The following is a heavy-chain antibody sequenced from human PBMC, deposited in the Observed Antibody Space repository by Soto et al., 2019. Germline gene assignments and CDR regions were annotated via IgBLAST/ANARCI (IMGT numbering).Heavy chain of an antibody. Sequence: EVQLVESGGGLVQPGGSLRLSCAASGFTFNNYWMHWVRQAPGKGLVWVSRINIEGSTTDYADSVRGRFAISRDNAKNPLYLQVNSLGDEDTAVYYCTRDRGGNFFGGFDYWGRGSLVTVSP. CDR1: GFTFNNYW. CDR2: INIEGSTT. V-gene: IGHV3-74*01. J-gene: IGHJ4*02. CDR3: TRDRGGNFFGGFDY. D-gene: IGHD3-10*01.